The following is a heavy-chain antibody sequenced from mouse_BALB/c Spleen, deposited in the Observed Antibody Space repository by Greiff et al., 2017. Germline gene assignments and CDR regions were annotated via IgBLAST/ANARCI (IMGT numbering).Heavy chain of an antibody. CDR1: GFTFSSYA. D-gene: IGHD2-14*01. J-gene: IGHJ2*01. Sequence: EVKLVESGGGLVKPGGSLKLSCAASGFTFSSYAMSWVRQTPEKRLEWVATISSGGSYTYYPDSVKGRLTISRDNAKNTLYLQMSSLRSEDTAMYYCARNYRYDEGFDYWGQGTTLTVSS. CDR3: ARNYRYDEGFDY. CDR2: ISSGGSYT. V-gene: IGHV5-9-3*01.